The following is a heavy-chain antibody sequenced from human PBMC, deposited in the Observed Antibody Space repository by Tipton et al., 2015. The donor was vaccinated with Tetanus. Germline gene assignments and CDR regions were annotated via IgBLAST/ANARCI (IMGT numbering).Heavy chain of an antibody. CDR2: IFHSGST. J-gene: IGHJ6*02. D-gene: IGHD3-10*01. CDR1: GGSMSNNY. V-gene: IGHV4-59*01. CDR3: ARVKGTYNHYGLDV. Sequence: TLSLTCTVSGGSMSNNYWSWIRQPPGKGLEWIAYIFHSGSTNYSPSLKSRVAISMDTSKNQISLKLSSVTAADTAVYYCARVKGTYNHYGLDVWGQGTTVTVAS.